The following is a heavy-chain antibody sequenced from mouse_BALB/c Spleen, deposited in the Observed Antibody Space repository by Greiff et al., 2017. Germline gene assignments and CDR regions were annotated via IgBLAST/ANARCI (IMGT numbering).Heavy chain of an antibody. J-gene: IGHJ1*01. D-gene: IGHD1-1*01. CDR1: GYAFSSYW. Sequence: VQGVESGAELVRPGSSVKISCKASGYAFSSYWMNWVKQRPGQGLEWIGHIYPGDGDTNYNGKFKGKATLTADKSSSTAYMQLSSLTSEDSAVYFRARPYGSSYDWYFDVWGAGTTVTVSS. CDR3: ARPYGSSYDWYFDV. V-gene: IGHV1-80*01. CDR2: IYPGDGDT.